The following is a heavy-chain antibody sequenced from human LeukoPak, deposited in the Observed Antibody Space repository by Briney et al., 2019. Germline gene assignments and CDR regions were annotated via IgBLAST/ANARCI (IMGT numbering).Heavy chain of an antibody. CDR2: INHSGST. D-gene: IGHD4-17*01. CDR1: GGSFSGYY. CDR3: AATNDYGDYVLAFDI. V-gene: IGHV4-34*01. Sequence: PSETLSLTCAVYGGSFSGYYWSWIRQPPGKGLEWVGEINHSGSTNYNPSLMSRVTISVDTSKNQFSLKLSSVTAADTAVYYCAATNDYGDYVLAFDIWGQGTMVTVSS. J-gene: IGHJ3*02.